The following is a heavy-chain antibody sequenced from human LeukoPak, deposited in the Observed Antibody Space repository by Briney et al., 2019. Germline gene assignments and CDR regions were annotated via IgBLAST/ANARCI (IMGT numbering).Heavy chain of an antibody. CDR1: GFTFSSYW. J-gene: IGHJ4*02. CDR3: AREPLYYGDYSFDY. V-gene: IGHV3-7*01. CDR2: IKQDGSEK. D-gene: IGHD4-17*01. Sequence: PGGSLRLSCAASGFTFSSYWMSWVRQAPGKGLEWVANIKQDGSEKYYVDSVKGRFTISRDNAKNSLYLQMNSLRAEDTAVYYCAREPLYYGDYSFDYWGQGTLVTVSS.